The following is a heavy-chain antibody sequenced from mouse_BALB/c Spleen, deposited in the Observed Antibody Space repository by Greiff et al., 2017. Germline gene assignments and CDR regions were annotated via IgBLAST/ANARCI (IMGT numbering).Heavy chain of an antibody. J-gene: IGHJ4*01. Sequence: EVHLVESGGGLVKPGGSLKLSCAASGFPFSDYYMYWVRQTPEKSLEWVATISDGGSYTYYPDSVKGRFTISRDNAKNNLYLQMSSLKSEDTAMYYCARDGLLYAMDYWGQGTSVTVSS. D-gene: IGHD2-3*01. CDR2: ISDGGSYT. CDR1: GFPFSDYY. CDR3: ARDGLLYAMDY. V-gene: IGHV5-4*02.